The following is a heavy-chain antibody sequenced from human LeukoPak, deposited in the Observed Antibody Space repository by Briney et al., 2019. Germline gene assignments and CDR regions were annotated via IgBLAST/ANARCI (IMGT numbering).Heavy chain of an antibody. V-gene: IGHV3-7*01. J-gene: IGHJ4*02. Sequence: RGSLRLSCAASGFTFSSYWMSWVRQAPGKGLEWVANIKQDGSEKYYVDSVKGRFTISRDNAKNSLYLHMNSLRAEDTAVYYCARNSYCRGGSCNLDYWGQGTLAPVSS. CDR3: ARNSYCRGGSCNLDY. D-gene: IGHD2-15*01. CDR2: IKQDGSEK. CDR1: GFTFSSYW.